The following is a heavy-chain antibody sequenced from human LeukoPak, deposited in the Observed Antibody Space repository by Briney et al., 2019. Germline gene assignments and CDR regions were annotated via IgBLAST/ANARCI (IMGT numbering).Heavy chain of an antibody. CDR2: IYYSRST. J-gene: IGHJ3*01. V-gene: IGHV4-59*08. CDR3: ARSYGDYITGAYAFDV. CDR1: GGSISNYY. Sequence: SETLSLTCTVSGGSISNYYWSWIRQPPEKGLEWIGYIYYSRSTNYNPSLKSRVTISVDTSKNQFSLKLTSVIAADTAVYYCARSYGDYITGAYAFDVWGQGTMVTVSS. D-gene: IGHD4-17*01.